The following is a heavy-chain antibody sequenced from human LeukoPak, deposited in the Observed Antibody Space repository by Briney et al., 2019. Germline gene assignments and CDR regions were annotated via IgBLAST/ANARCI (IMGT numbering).Heavy chain of an antibody. Sequence: ASVKVSCKASGYTFTSYYMHWVRQAPGQGLEWMGIINPSGGSTSYAQKFQGRVTMTRDTSTSTVYMELSSLRAEDTAVYYCAREPSGYSYGPTVYYYYYMDVWGRGTTVTVSS. V-gene: IGHV1-46*01. D-gene: IGHD5-18*01. J-gene: IGHJ6*03. CDR3: AREPSGYSYGPTVYYYYYMDV. CDR1: GYTFTSYY. CDR2: INPSGGST.